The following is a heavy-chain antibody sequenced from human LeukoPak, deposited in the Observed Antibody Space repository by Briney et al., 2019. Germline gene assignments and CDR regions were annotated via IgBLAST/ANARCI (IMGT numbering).Heavy chain of an antibody. V-gene: IGHV1-2*02. Sequence: ASVKVSCKASGYTFTGYYMHWVRQAPGQGLEWMGWINPNSGGTNYAQKFQGRVTMTRDTSISTAYMELSRLRSDDTAVYYCARDDYYGSGSPDYWGQGTLVTVSS. CDR1: GYTFTGYY. J-gene: IGHJ4*02. CDR2: INPNSGGT. CDR3: ARDDYYGSGSPDY. D-gene: IGHD3-10*01.